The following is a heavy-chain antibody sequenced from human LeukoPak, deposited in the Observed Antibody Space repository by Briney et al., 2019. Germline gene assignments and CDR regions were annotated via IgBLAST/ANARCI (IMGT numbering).Heavy chain of an antibody. CDR3: ARQTIEMATLDAFDT. CDR1: GGSISSYY. J-gene: IGHJ3*02. D-gene: IGHD5-24*01. V-gene: IGHV4-59*08. CDR2: IYYSGST. Sequence: SETLSLTCTVSGGSISSYYWSWIRQPPGKGLEWIGYIYYSGSTNYNPSLKSRVTISVDPSKNQFSLKLSSVTAADTPVYYCARQTIEMATLDAFDTRGQGTMVTVYS.